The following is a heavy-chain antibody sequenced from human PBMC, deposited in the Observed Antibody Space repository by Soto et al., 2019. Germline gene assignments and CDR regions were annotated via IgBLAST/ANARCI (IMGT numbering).Heavy chain of an antibody. J-gene: IGHJ3*02. V-gene: IGHV4-59*08. CDR2: IYYSGST. CDR3: ARLEEDIVVVPAGTYDAFDI. CDR1: GGSISSYD. Sequence: SETLSLTCTVSGGSISSYDWSWIRQPPGKELKWIGYIYYSGSTNYNPSLKSRVAISVDTSKNQFSLKLSSVTAADTAVYYCARLEEDIVVVPAGTYDAFDIWGQGTMVTVSS. D-gene: IGHD2-2*01.